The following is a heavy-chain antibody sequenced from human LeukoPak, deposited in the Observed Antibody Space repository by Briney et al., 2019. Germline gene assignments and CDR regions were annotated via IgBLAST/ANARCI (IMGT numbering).Heavy chain of an antibody. CDR2: NSGDST. CDR3: AKDLGSSGWYIDY. Sequence: GGSLRLSCAASGFTFSSYAVYWVRQAPGKGLEWVSSNSGDSTYYADSVRGRFSISRDNSKNTLYLQMNSLRAEDTAVYYCAKDLGSSGWYIDYWGQGTLVTVSS. J-gene: IGHJ4*02. D-gene: IGHD6-19*01. V-gene: IGHV3-23*01. CDR1: GFTFSSYA.